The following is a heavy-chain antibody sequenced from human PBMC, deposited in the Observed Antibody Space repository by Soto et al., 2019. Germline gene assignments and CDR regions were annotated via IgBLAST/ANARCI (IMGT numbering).Heavy chain of an antibody. J-gene: IGHJ6*02. Sequence: ASVKVSCKASGCTFINHAVSCVRQAPGQVLEWMVGIIPMFGTADYSQKFQGRVTITADESTTTAHMELSSLRSDDSAVYYCARDDATYCGGDCYRYFFYGLDVWGQGNTVTVSS. CDR3: ARDDATYCGGDCYRYFFYGLDV. CDR2: IIPMFGTA. V-gene: IGHV1-69*13. CDR1: GCTFINHA. D-gene: IGHD2-21*02.